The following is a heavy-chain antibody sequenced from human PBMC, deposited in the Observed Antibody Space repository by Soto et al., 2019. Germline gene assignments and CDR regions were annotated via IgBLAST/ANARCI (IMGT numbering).Heavy chain of an antibody. J-gene: IGHJ1*01. CDR1: GGSISSTTYY. V-gene: IGHV4-39*01. D-gene: IGHD2-21*01. Sequence: QLQLQESGPGLVKPSETLSLTCIVSGGSISSTTYYWDWIRQPPGKGLEWIGSIFYRGTTYYNPSLKSRVTISVDTSKNQFSLKLSSVTAADTAVYYCASPTPAYWSSKPEHFHHWGQGTLVTVSS. CDR2: IFYRGTT. CDR3: ASPTPAYWSSKPEHFHH.